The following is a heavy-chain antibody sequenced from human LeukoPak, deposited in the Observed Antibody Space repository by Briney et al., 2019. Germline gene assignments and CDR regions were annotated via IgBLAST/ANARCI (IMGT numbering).Heavy chain of an antibody. V-gene: IGHV3-48*01. CDR3: AEDPGYCYDSSGYDY. J-gene: IGHJ4*02. D-gene: IGHD3-22*01. CDR1: GFTFSSYS. CDR2: ISSSSSTI. Sequence: PGGSLRLSCAASGFTFSSYSMNWVRQAPGKGLEWVSYISSSSSTIYYADSVKGRFTISRDNAKNSLYLQMNSLRAEDTAVYYCAEDPGYCYDSSGYDYWGQGTLVTVSS.